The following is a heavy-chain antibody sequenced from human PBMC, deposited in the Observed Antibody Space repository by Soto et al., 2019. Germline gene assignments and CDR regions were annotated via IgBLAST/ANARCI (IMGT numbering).Heavy chain of an antibody. V-gene: IGHV3-23*01. Sequence: GGSLRLSCVASGLTFGSRAMSWVRQAPGEGLQWVASITDNGGDAKYADSVRGRFVICRDNSKKTLYLQMTSLTAEDSAMYFCARGSTESYPGSRIFDFWGRGTLVTVSS. J-gene: IGHJ4*02. CDR2: ITDNGGDA. CDR1: GLTFGSRA. D-gene: IGHD3-10*01. CDR3: ARGSTESYPGSRIFDF.